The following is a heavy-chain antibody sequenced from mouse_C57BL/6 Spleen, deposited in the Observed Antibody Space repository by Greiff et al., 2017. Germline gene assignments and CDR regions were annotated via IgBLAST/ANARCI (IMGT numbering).Heavy chain of an antibody. V-gene: IGHV1-81*01. Sequence: QVHVKQSGAELARPGASVKLSCKASGYTFTSYGISWVKQRTGQGLEWIGAIYPRSGNTYYNEKFKGKATLTADNSSSTAYMELRSLTSEDSAVYFCARGRYDYDGLDYWGQGTTLTVAS. J-gene: IGHJ2*01. CDR3: ARGRYDYDGLDY. D-gene: IGHD2-4*01. CDR1: GYTFTSYG. CDR2: IYPRSGNT.